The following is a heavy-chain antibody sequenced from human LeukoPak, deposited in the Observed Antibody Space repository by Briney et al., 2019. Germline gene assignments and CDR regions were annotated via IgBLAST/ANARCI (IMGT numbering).Heavy chain of an antibody. D-gene: IGHD1-26*01. CDR2: INWNGGST. V-gene: IGHV3-20*04. CDR3: ARDYAGATTNYYYYYMDV. CDR1: GFTFDDYG. J-gene: IGHJ6*03. Sequence: GGSLRLSCAASGFTFDDYGMSWVRHAPGKGLEWVSGINWNGGSTGYADSVKGRFTISRDNAKNSLYLQMNSLRAEDTALYYCARDYAGATTNYYYYYMDVWGKGTTVTVSS.